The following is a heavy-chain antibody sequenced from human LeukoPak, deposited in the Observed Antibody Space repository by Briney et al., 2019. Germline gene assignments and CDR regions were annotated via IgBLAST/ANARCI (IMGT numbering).Heavy chain of an antibody. V-gene: IGHV3-7*02. CDR3: ARVPYSGYHFDY. CDR2: INQDGNAK. J-gene: IGHJ4*02. Sequence: PGGSLRLSCAASGFTFSSYWMSWVRQAPGKGLEWVANINQDGNAKYYVDSVKGRFTISRDNAKNILYLQMNSLRAEDTAVYYCARVPYSGYHFDYWGQGTLVTVSS. CDR1: GFTFSSYW. D-gene: IGHD1-26*01.